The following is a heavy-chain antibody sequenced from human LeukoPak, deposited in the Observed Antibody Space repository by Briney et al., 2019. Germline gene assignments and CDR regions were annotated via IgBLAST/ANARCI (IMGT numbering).Heavy chain of an antibody. D-gene: IGHD3-22*01. CDR2: FSGSGGST. Sequence: GGSLRLSCAASGFTFSSYAMSWVRQAPGKGLECISGFSGSGGSTYYADSVKGRFTISRDNSKNTLYLQMNSLRAEDTAVYYCAVYDSSGYYYGAFDIWGQGTMVTVSS. CDR3: AVYDSSGYYYGAFDI. CDR1: GFTFSSYA. J-gene: IGHJ3*02. V-gene: IGHV3-23*01.